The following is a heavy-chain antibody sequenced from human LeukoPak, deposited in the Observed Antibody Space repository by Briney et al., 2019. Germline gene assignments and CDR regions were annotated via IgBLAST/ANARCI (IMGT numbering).Heavy chain of an antibody. CDR3: ARLMGLGGNSYGLGPPAFDI. CDR2: IYPGDSDT. V-gene: IGHV5-51*01. CDR1: GYSFTSYW. J-gene: IGHJ3*02. D-gene: IGHD4-23*01. Sequence: GESLKISCKGSGYSFTSYWIGWVRQMPGKGLEWMGIIYPGDSDTRYSPSFQGQVTISADKSISTAYLQWSSLKASDTAMYYCARLMGLGGNSYGLGPPAFDIWGQGTMVTVSS.